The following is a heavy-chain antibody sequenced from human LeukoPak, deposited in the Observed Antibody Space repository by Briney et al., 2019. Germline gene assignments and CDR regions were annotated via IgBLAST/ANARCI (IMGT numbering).Heavy chain of an antibody. Sequence: GRSLRLSGAASGFTFSSYGMHWVRQAPGKGLEWVAVISYDGSNKYYADSVKGRFTISRDNSKNTLYLQINSLRAEDTAVYYCAKELSAGGYGDYGNYWGQGTLVTVSS. CDR3: AKELSAGGYGDYGNY. J-gene: IGHJ4*02. CDR2: ISYDGSNK. CDR1: GFTFSSYG. V-gene: IGHV3-30*18. D-gene: IGHD4-17*01.